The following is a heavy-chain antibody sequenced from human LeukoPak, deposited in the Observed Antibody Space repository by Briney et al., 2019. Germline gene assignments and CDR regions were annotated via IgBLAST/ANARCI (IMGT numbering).Heavy chain of an antibody. CDR1: GGSISSYY. CDR2: IYYSGST. CDR3: AGEHPGIAAAGTHSGFDP. V-gene: IGHV4-59*01. Sequence: SETLSLTCTVSGGSISSYYWSWIRQPPGKGLEWIGYIYYSGSTNYNPSLKSRVTISVDTSKNQFSLKLSSVTAADTAVYYCAGEHPGIAAAGTHSGFDPWGQGTLVTVSS. D-gene: IGHD6-13*01. J-gene: IGHJ5*02.